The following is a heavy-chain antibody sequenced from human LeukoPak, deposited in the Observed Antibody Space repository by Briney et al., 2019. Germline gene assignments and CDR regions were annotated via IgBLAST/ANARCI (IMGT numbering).Heavy chain of an antibody. D-gene: IGHD6-19*01. Sequence: ASVKVSCKASGYTFTGYYMHWVRQAPGQGLEWMGRINPNSGGTNYAQKFQGRVTMTRDTSTSTVYMELSSLRSEDTAVYYCASMCSSGWPFDYWGQGTLVTVSS. CDR2: INPNSGGT. J-gene: IGHJ4*02. V-gene: IGHV1-2*06. CDR1: GYTFTGYY. CDR3: ASMCSSGWPFDY.